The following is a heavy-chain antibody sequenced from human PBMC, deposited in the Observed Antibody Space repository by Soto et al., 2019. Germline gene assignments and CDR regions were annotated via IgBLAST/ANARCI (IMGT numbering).Heavy chain of an antibody. J-gene: IGHJ4*02. Sequence: GGSLRLSCAASEFTFSSYSMNWVRQAPGKGLEWVSYISSSSSTIYYADSVKGRFTISRDNAKNSLYLQMNSLRDEDTAVYYCARGDYDFWSGHVDYWGQGTLVTVSS. CDR1: EFTFSSYS. CDR3: ARGDYDFWSGHVDY. V-gene: IGHV3-48*02. D-gene: IGHD3-3*01. CDR2: ISSSSSTI.